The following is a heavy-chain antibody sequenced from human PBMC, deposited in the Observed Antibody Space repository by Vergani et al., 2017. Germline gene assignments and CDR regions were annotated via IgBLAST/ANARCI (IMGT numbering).Heavy chain of an antibody. CDR1: GGSISSYY. D-gene: IGHD2-2*01. V-gene: IGHV4-59*12. Sequence: QLQLQESGPGLVKPSETLSLTCTVSGGSISSYYWSWIRQPPGKGLEWIGYIYYSGSTNYNPSLKSRVTISVDTSKNQFSLKLSSVTAADTAVYYCARDCSSTSCYDTDYYGMDVWGQGTTVTVSS. CDR3: ARDCSSTSCYDTDYYGMDV. J-gene: IGHJ6*02. CDR2: IYYSGST.